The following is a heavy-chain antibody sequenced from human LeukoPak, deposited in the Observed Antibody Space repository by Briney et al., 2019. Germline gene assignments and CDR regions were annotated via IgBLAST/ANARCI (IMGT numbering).Heavy chain of an antibody. CDR2: IYYSGST. D-gene: IGHD6-19*01. CDR3: ARHGAVAGFYYYYYMDV. J-gene: IGHJ6*03. CDR1: GGSISSSSYY. V-gene: IGHV4-39*01. Sequence: SETLFLTCTVSGGSISSSSYYWGWIRQPPGKGLEWIGSIYYSGSTYYNPSLKSRVTISVDTSKNQFSLKLSSVTAADTAVYYCARHGAVAGFYYYYYMDVWGKGTTVTVSS.